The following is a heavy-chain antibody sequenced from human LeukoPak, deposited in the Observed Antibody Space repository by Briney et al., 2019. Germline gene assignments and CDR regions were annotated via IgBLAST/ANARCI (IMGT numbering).Heavy chain of an antibody. V-gene: IGHV4-61*02. D-gene: IGHD1-1*01. J-gene: IGHJ6*03. CDR1: GGSISSGSYY. Sequence: SETLSLTCTVSGGSISSGSYYWSWIRQPAGKGLEWIGRLYISGSTNYNPSLKSRVTIFVDISKNLFSLNLSSVTAADTAVYYCARHVGRGTQIYYMDVWGKGTTVTVSS. CDR3: ARHVGRGTQIYYMDV. CDR2: LYISGST.